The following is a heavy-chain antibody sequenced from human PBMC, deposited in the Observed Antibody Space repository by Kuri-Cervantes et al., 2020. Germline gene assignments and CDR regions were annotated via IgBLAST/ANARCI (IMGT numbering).Heavy chain of an antibody. CDR1: GYTFTSYG. CDR2: ISAYNGNT. CDR3: AAWGEGGYFDY. Sequence: ASAQVSCKASGYTFTSYGISWVLQAPGQGLEWLGWISAYNGNTNYAQKLQGRVTMTTDTSTSTAYMELRSLRSDDTAVYYCAAWGEGGYFDYWGQGTRVTVSS. J-gene: IGHJ4*01. V-gene: IGHV1-18*04. D-gene: IGHD2-15*01.